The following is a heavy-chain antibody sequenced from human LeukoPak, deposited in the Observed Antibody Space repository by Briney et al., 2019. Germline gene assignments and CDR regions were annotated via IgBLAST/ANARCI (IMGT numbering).Heavy chain of an antibody. CDR1: GYAFTMNY. Sequence: GASVKLSSTASGYAFTMNYMHWVRQAPGQGLEWMGVIHPSGSSTNYAQKFQGRVTMTKDTSTSTVYIELNSLRSDDTAVYYCARMDMDAAMVTNYLDHWGQGTLVTVSS. CDR2: IHPSGSST. D-gene: IGHD5-18*01. V-gene: IGHV1-46*01. J-gene: IGHJ4*02. CDR3: ARMDMDAAMVTNYLDH.